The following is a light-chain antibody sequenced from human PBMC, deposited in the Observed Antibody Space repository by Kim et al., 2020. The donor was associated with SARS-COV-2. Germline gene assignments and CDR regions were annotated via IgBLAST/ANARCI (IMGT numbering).Light chain of an antibody. Sequence: SPEERATPSCMGRQSLDSNFWAWYQQKPGQAPRLLMYVAATRAAGIPDRFSGSGSGTEFTITISRLEHEDFEVYYCQQYVRSHPTFGQGTRLEIK. CDR1: QSLDSNF. CDR3: QQYVRSHPT. J-gene: IGKJ5*01. CDR2: VAA. V-gene: IGKV3-20*01.